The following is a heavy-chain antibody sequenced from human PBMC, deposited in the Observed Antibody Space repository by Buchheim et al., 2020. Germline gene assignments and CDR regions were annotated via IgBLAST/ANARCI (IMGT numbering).Heavy chain of an antibody. D-gene: IGHD3-10*01. CDR2: LSYHGRIK. V-gene: IGHV3-30*18. CDR1: GFTFNSYG. CDR3: AKAYYYGSGSYYSDLGYYYGMDV. Sequence: QVQLVESGGGVVQPGTSLRLSCGASGFTFNSYGMHWVRQAPGKGLEWVAVLSYHGRIKYYADSVKGRFTISSDNSKNMVFPQMNSLRAEDTAVYYCAKAYYYGSGSYYSDLGYYYGMDVWGQGT. J-gene: IGHJ6*02.